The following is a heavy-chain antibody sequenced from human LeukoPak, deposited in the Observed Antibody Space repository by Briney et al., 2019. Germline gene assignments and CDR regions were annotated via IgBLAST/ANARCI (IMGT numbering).Heavy chain of an antibody. CDR2: INPGIFTT. CDR1: GYPFTAFS. V-gene: IGHV1-46*01. J-gene: IGHJ4*02. D-gene: IGHD3-16*01. Sequence: ASVKLSCKASGYPFTAFSLHWVRQAPGQGPEWMAIINPGIFTTTYSQKFRDRVTVTSDPSTATAYMDLRSLRLEDTAVYFCARDWAHGSFDFWGQGTLVTVSS. CDR3: ARDWAHGSFDF.